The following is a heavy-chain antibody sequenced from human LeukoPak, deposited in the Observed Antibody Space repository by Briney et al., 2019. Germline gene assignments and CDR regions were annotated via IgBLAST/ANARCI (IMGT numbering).Heavy chain of an antibody. D-gene: IGHD3-9*01. V-gene: IGHV1-46*01. CDR2: ISPSGGGT. CDR3: ARRDFDWSLDY. Sequence: ASVKVSCKASGYTFTSYYIHWVRQAPGQGLEWMGIISPSGGGTTYAQKFQGRVTMTRDTSTSTVYMELSNLRSEDTAVYYCARRDFDWSLDYWGQGTLVTVSS. CDR1: GYTFTSYY. J-gene: IGHJ4*02.